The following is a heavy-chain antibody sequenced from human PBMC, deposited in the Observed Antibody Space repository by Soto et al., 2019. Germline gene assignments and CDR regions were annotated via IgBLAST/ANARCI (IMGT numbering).Heavy chain of an antibody. CDR2: IIPIFGTA. CDR3: ARVRSEGRFLEWLWSYFDY. V-gene: IGHV1-69*01. Sequence: QVQLVQSGAEVKKPGSSVKVSCKASGGTFSSYAISWVRQAPGQGLEWMGGIIPIFGTAKYAQKFQGRVTITADEYTSTAYMELSSLRSEDTAVYYCARVRSEGRFLEWLWSYFDYWGQGTLVTVSS. J-gene: IGHJ4*02. CDR1: GGTFSSYA. D-gene: IGHD3-3*01.